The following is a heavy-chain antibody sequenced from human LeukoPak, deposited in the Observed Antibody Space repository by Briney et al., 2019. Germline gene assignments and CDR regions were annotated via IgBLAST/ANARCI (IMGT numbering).Heavy chain of an antibody. J-gene: IGHJ4*02. CDR1: GFTFSSDA. CDR2: ISGSGGST. Sequence: GGSLRLSCAASGFTFSSDAMSWVRQAPGKGLEWVSAISGSGGSTYYADSVKGRFTISRDNSKNTLYLQMNSLRAEDTAVYYCAKDPFLVGATNFDYWGQGTLVTFSS. CDR3: AKDPFLVGATNFDY. D-gene: IGHD1-26*01. V-gene: IGHV3-23*01.